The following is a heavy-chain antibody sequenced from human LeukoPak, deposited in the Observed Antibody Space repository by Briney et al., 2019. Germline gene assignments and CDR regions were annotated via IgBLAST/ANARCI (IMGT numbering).Heavy chain of an antibody. CDR1: GFPFIEYS. CDR3: AKGPVRYSYPLDY. Sequence: PGGALRLPCAAPGFPFIEYSINWVRQAPGKGLGGGSSISGTSSYIYYAESLKGRFTISRDHANNSLYLQMNSLRAEDTAVYYCAKGPVRYSYPLDYWGQGTLVTVSS. V-gene: IGHV3-21*01. J-gene: IGHJ4*02. CDR2: ISGTSSYI. D-gene: IGHD5-18*01.